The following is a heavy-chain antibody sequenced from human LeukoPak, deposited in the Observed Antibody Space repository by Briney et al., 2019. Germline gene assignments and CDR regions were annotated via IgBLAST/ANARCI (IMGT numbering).Heavy chain of an antibody. D-gene: IGHD3-10*01. CDR2: IYSGGST. V-gene: IGHV3-66*01. J-gene: IGHJ4*02. CDR1: GFTVSSNY. CDR3: ATGGYFTPFYFDY. Sequence: GGSLRLSCAASGFTVSSNYMSWVRQAPGKGLEWVSVIYSGGSTYYADSVKGRFTISRDNAKNSLYLQMNSLRAEDTAVYYCATGGYFTPFYFDYWGQGTLVTVSS.